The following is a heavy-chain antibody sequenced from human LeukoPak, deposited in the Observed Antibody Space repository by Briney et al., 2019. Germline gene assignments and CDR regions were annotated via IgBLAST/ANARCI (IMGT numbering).Heavy chain of an antibody. J-gene: IGHJ6*02. Sequence: GGSLRLSCAASGFTFSSYSMNWVRQAPGKGLEWVSSISSSSSYIYYADSVKGRFTISRDNAKNSLYLQMNSLRAEDTAVYYCVRSPPLYYYGMDVWGQGTTVTVSS. CDR1: GFTFSSYS. CDR2: ISSSSSYI. V-gene: IGHV3-21*01. CDR3: VRSPPLYYYGMDV.